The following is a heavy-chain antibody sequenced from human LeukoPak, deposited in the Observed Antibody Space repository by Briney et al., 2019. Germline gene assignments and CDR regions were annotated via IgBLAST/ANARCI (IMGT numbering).Heavy chain of an antibody. J-gene: IGHJ4*02. CDR3: AKGIVSGYDSPYFDY. CDR2: ISWDGGST. V-gene: IGHV3-43D*03. CDR1: GFTFDDYA. Sequence: GGSLRLSCAASGFTFDDYAMHWVRQAPGKGLEWVSLISWDGGSTYYADSVKGRFTISRDNSKNSLYLQMNSLRAEDTALYYCAKGIVSGYDSPYFDYWGQGTLVTVSS. D-gene: IGHD5-12*01.